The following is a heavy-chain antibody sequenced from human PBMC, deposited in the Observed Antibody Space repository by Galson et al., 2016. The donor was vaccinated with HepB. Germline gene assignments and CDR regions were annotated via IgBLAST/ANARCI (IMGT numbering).Heavy chain of an antibody. D-gene: IGHD3-9*01. CDR3: AKPLTLLRDVLDS. J-gene: IGHJ4*02. V-gene: IGHV3-9*01. CDR1: GFAFDDYA. Sequence: SLRLSCAASGFAFDDYAMHWVRQAPGKGLEWVSGISWNSGNIGYVDSVKGRFTISRDNAKKSLFLQMNSLRPKDTALYYCAKPLTLLRDVLDSWGQGTLVTVSS. CDR2: ISWNSGNI.